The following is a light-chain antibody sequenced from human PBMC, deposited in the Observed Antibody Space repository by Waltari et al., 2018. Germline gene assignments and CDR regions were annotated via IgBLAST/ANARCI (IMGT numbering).Light chain of an antibody. J-gene: IGLJ2*01. CDR3: LSRDTSSTRL. CDR1: SLRRYY. V-gene: IGLV3-19*01. Sequence: SSELTQDPAVSVALGPTVRITCQGDSLRRYYASWYQQRPGQAPILFLYGQDNRPSGIPDRFSGSTSGNTASLTITGAQAEDEADCYCLSRDTSSTRLFGGGTRLTV. CDR2: GQD.